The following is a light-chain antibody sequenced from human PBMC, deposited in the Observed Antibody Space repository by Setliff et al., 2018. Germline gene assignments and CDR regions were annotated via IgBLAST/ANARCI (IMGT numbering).Light chain of an antibody. CDR2: DVT. CDR3: CSYAGSSTYV. J-gene: IGLJ1*01. V-gene: IGLV2-23*02. CDR1: SSDVGGYNY. Sequence: QSVLAQPASVSGSPGQSITISCTGTSSDVGGYNYVSWYQQHPGKAPKLMIYDVTKWPSGVSNRFSGSKSGNTASLTISGLQAEDEADYYCCSYAGSSTYVFGTGTKVPS.